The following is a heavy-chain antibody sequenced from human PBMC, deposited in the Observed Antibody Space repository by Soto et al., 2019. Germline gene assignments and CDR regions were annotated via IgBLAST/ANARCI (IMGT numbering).Heavy chain of an antibody. D-gene: IGHD2-2*01. Sequence: QVQLVQSGAEEKKPGASVKVSCKASGYTFTGYAMHWVRQAPGQRLEWMGWINAGNGNTKYSQKFQVRVTITRDTSASTAYVEPSSLRSEDTAVYYCARAVAVPADFDYWGQGTLVTVSS. V-gene: IGHV1-3*05. J-gene: IGHJ4*02. CDR1: GYTFTGYA. CDR2: INAGNGNT. CDR3: ARAVAVPADFDY.